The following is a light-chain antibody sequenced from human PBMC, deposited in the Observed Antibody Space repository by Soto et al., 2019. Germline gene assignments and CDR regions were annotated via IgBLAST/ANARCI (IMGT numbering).Light chain of an antibody. V-gene: IGLV2-14*01. J-gene: IGLJ1*01. CDR3: SSFTSGALYV. CDR2: EVR. Sequence: QSAWSQPGSVSGSPGRVITVSCTGTSSDIGGYNYVSWYQQHPGNAPKLMIYEVRNRPSGVSKRFSGSKSGNTASLTISGLQAEEQADYYCSSFTSGALYVFGTGTKVTV. CDR1: SSDIGGYNY.